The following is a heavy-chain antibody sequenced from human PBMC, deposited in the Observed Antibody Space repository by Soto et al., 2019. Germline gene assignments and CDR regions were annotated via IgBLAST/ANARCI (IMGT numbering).Heavy chain of an antibody. CDR2: ISYDGSNR. J-gene: IGHJ6*02. Sequence: QVQLVESGGGVVQPGRSLRLSCAASGFTFSSYGMHWVRQAPGKGLEWVAVISYDGSNRYYADSVKGRFTISRDNSKNTLYLQMNSLRAEDTALYYCAKGGRAWGMDVWGQGTTVTVSS. D-gene: IGHD7-27*01. CDR3: AKGGRAWGMDV. V-gene: IGHV3-30*18. CDR1: GFTFSSYG.